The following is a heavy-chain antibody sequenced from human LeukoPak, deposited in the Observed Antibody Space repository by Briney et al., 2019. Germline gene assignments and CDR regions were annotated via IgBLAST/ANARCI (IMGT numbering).Heavy chain of an antibody. CDR3: APRGSYYAY. CDR1: GDTFTGYY. CDR2: INPNSGGT. J-gene: IGHJ4*02. Sequence: ASLKGSCKASGDTFTGYYMHWVRQAPGQGLEWMGWINPNSGGTNYAQKFQGRVTMTRDTSISTAYMELSRLRSDDTAVYYCAPRGSYYAYWGQGTLVTVSS. V-gene: IGHV1-2*02. D-gene: IGHD1-26*01.